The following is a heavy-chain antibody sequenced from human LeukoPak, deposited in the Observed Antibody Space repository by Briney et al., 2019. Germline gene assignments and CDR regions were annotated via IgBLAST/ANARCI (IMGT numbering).Heavy chain of an antibody. D-gene: IGHD2-15*01. J-gene: IGHJ5*02. V-gene: IGHV3-30*02. CDR2: IQSEGSTK. CDR1: GFTFSSYG. CDR3: AKESSRVTIGGGIWFDP. Sequence: PGGSLRLSCAASGFTFSSYGTHWVRQAPGKGLEWVAFIQSEGSTKDYADSVKGRFAISRDNSKNTVSLQMYRLRVENTAVHDCAKESSRVTIGGGIWFDPWGQGTLVTVSS.